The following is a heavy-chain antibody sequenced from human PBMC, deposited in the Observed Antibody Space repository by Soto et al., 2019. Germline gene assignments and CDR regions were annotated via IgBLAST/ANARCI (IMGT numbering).Heavy chain of an antibody. CDR3: AKGAVAGTPTSYYYYGMDV. Sequence: QVQLLQSGAEVKKPGSSVRVSCEASGGSFRTYSISWVRQAPGQGLEWMGEIIPIFGTVNYAQKFQGRVTITADEPTTTVYMDLRSLRSEATAVYYCAKGAVAGTPTSYYYYGMDVWGQGTTVTVSS. CDR1: GGSFRTYS. V-gene: IGHV1-69*12. J-gene: IGHJ6*02. D-gene: IGHD6-19*01. CDR2: IIPIFGTV.